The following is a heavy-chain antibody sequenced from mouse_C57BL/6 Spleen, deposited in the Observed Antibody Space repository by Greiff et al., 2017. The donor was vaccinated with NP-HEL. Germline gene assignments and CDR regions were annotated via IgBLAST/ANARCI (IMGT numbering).Heavy chain of an antibody. J-gene: IGHJ4*01. CDR1: GFTFSDYG. V-gene: IGHV5-17*01. D-gene: IGHD4-1*02. CDR3: ARGGNWDPYYYAMDY. Sequence: EVKVVESGGGLVKPGGSLKLSCAASGFTFSDYGMHWVRQAPEKGLEWVAYISSGSSTIYYADTVKGRFTISRDNAKNTLFLQMTSLRSEDTAMYYCARGGNWDPYYYAMDYWGQGTSVTVSS. CDR2: ISSGSSTI.